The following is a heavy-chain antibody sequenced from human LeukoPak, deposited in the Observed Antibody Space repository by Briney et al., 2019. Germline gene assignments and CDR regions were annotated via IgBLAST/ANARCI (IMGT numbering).Heavy chain of an antibody. CDR2: IQTSGYT. V-gene: IGHV4-4*07. Sequence: PSETLSLTCTVSSDSTSIAYWSWIRQPAGKGLEWIGRIQTSGYTHYNPSLQSRVTMSVDTSKNQFSLSLSSVTAADTAVYYCAKGRWRTPMISPYNFDLWGQGTLVTVSS. CDR3: AKGRWRTPMISPYNFDL. D-gene: IGHD3-16*01. J-gene: IGHJ4*02. CDR1: SDSTSIAY.